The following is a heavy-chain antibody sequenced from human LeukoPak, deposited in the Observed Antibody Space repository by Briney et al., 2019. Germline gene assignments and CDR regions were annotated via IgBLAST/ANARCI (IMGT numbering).Heavy chain of an antibody. V-gene: IGHV4-59*08. CDR3: ARLNSGSYVGYYGMDV. CDR1: GGSISSYY. Sequence: SETLSLTCTVSGGSISSYYWSWIRQPPGKGLEWIGYIYYSGSTNYNPSLKSRVTISVDTSKNQFSLKLSSVTAADTAVYYCARLNSGSYVGYYGMDVWGQGTTVTVSS. CDR2: IYYSGST. D-gene: IGHD3-10*01. J-gene: IGHJ6*02.